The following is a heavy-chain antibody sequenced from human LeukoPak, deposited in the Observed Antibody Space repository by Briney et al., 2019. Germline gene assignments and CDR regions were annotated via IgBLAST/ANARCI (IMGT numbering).Heavy chain of an antibody. CDR1: GGSISSGSYY. Sequence: PSETLSLTCTVSGGSISSGSYYWGWLRQPAGKGLEWFGRIYTSGSTDYNPSLKSRVTISVDTSKNQFSLKLSSVTAADTAVYYCARRYCSSTSCYKGNAFDIWGQGTMVTVSS. CDR3: ARRYCSSTSCYKGNAFDI. V-gene: IGHV4-61*02. J-gene: IGHJ3*02. D-gene: IGHD2-2*02. CDR2: IYTSGST.